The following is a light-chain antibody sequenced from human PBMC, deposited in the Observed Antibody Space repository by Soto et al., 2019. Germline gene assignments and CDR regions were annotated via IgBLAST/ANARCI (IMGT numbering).Light chain of an antibody. V-gene: IGLV1-47*01. CDR1: SSNIGSNY. CDR2: RNN. J-gene: IGLJ3*02. Sequence: QLVLTQPPSASQTPGQRVTISCSGTSSNIGSNYVSWYQQLPGTAPKLLIYRNNQRPSGVPDRFSGSKSGTSASLAISGLRSEDEADYYCASRDDNLSGHWMFGGGTKVTVL. CDR3: ASRDDNLSGHWM.